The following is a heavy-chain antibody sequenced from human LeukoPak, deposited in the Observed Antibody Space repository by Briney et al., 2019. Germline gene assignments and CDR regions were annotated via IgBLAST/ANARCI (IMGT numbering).Heavy chain of an antibody. D-gene: IGHD2-8*01. Sequence: PGGSLRLSCAASGITFTKAWLTWVRQAPGKGLEWVGRVKTKGDGGAADYAAPVKGRFTISRDDSTKTLYLQMNSLKTEDTAVYYCTTDRMIYATNWAVSWFDPWGQGTLVTVSS. CDR1: GITFTKAW. V-gene: IGHV3-15*01. CDR3: TTDRMIYATNWAVSWFDP. CDR2: VKTKGDGGAA. J-gene: IGHJ5*02.